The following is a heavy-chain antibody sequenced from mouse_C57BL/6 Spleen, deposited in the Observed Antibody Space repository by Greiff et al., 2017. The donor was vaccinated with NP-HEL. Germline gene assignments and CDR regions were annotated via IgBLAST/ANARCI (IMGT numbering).Heavy chain of an antibody. CDR3: AEAGFYYCSSSYAMDY. D-gene: IGHD1-1*01. CDR1: GYTFTSYW. J-gene: IGHJ4*01. CDR2: IHPNSGST. V-gene: IGHV1-64*01. Sequence: QVQLQQPGAELVKPGASVKLSCKASGYTFTSYWMHWVKQRPGQGLEWIGMIHPNSGSTNYNEKFKSKATLTVDKSSSTAYMQLSSLTSEDSAVYYCAEAGFYYCSSSYAMDYWGQGTSVTVSS.